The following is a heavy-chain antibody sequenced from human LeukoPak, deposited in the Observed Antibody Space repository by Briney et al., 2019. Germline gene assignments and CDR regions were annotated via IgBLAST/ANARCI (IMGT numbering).Heavy chain of an antibody. J-gene: IGHJ3*02. CDR1: GFTFDDYA. Sequence: PGRSLRLSCAASGFTFDDYAMHWVRQAPGKGLEWVSGISWNSGSIGYADSVKGRFTISRDNAKNSLYLQMNSLRAEDTALYYCAKATTVTIVAAFDIWGQGTMVTVSS. CDR3: AKATTVTIVAAFDI. D-gene: IGHD4-17*01. V-gene: IGHV3-9*01. CDR2: ISWNSGSI.